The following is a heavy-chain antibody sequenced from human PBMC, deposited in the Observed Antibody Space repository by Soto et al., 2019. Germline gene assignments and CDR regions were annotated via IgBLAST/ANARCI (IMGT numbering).Heavy chain of an antibody. CDR1: GFFLRDFG. J-gene: IGHJ4*01. V-gene: IGHV3-33*01. D-gene: IGHD6-19*01. CDR3: AIAMAGKWHPLDY. Sequence: QPGGSLRLSCVASGFFLRDFGMHWVRQAPGKGLEWVSVIWYDGSNTYQGESVKGRFTMSRDISKNTLYLQMDSLRPEDTAVYYCAIAMAGKWHPLDYWGHGTLVTVSS. CDR2: IWYDGSNT.